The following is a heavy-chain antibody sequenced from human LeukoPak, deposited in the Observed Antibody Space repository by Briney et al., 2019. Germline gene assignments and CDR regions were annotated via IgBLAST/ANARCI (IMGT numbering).Heavy chain of an antibody. J-gene: IGHJ5*02. D-gene: IGHD3-16*01. CDR3: ARKVSGGWFDP. Sequence: GGSLRLSCAASGFTFSSYGMPWVRQAPGKGLEWVAVIWYDGSNKYYADSVKGRFTISRDNSKNTLYLQMNSLRAEDTAVYYCARKVSGGWFDPWGQGTLVTVSS. CDR2: IWYDGSNK. CDR1: GFTFSSYG. V-gene: IGHV3-33*08.